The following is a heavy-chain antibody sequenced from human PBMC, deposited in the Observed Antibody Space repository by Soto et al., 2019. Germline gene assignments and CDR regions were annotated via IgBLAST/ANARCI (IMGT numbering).Heavy chain of an antibody. CDR1: GFTFSSYG. CDR2: ISGSGGST. Sequence: EVQLLESGGGLVQPGGSLRLACAASGFTFSSYGMSWVRQAPGKGLEWVSAISGSGGSTYYADSVKGRFTISRDNSKNTLYLQMNSLRAEDTAVYYCAKALGHYDSSGTFDYWGQGTLVTVSS. J-gene: IGHJ4*02. D-gene: IGHD3-22*01. V-gene: IGHV3-23*01. CDR3: AKALGHYDSSGTFDY.